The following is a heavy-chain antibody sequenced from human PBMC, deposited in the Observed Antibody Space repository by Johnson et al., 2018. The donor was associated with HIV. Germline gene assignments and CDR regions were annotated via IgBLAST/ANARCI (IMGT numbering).Heavy chain of an antibody. CDR2: ISSSGSTI. D-gene: IGHD2-15*01. CDR3: ARAGRLGYCSGGSCYSPAFDI. Sequence: QVQLVESGGGLVKPGGSLRLSCAASGFTFSDYYMSWIRQAPGKGLEWVSYISSSGSTIYYADSVKGRFTISRYNAKNSLYLQMNSLRAEETAVYYCARAGRLGYCSGGSCYSPAFDIWGQGTMVTVSS. J-gene: IGHJ3*02. CDR1: GFTFSDYY. V-gene: IGHV3-11*04.